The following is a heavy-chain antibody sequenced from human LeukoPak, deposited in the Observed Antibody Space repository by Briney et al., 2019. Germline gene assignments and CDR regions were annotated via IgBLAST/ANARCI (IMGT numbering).Heavy chain of an antibody. CDR2: IKQDGSEK. CDR3: ARDYSHSSSWYPHLNYFDY. Sequence: PAGALRLSRAASGFTFSIYWMSWVRQAPRKGLEWVANIKQDGSEKYYVDSVKGRFTISRDNAKNSLYLQINSLRAEDTAVYYCARDYSHSSSWYPHLNYFDYWGQGTLVTVSS. CDR1: GFTFSIYW. J-gene: IGHJ4*02. D-gene: IGHD6-13*01. V-gene: IGHV3-7*01.